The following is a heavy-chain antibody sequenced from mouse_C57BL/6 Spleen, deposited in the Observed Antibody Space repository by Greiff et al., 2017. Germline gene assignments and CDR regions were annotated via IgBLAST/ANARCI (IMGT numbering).Heavy chain of an antibody. CDR2: INPGSGGT. CDR3: ARSRYDYDGGDY. J-gene: IGHJ2*01. D-gene: IGHD2-4*01. V-gene: IGHV1-54*01. CDR1: GYAFTNYL. Sequence: VQLQQSGAELVRPGTSVKVSCKASGYAFTNYLIEWVKQRPGQGLEWIGVINPGSGGTNYNEKFKGKATLAADKSSSTAYMQLSSLTSEDSAVYFCARSRYDYDGGDYWGQGTTLTVSS.